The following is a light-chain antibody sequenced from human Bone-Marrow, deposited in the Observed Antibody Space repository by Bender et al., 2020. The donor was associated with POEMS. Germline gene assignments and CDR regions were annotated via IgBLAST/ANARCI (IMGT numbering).Light chain of an antibody. CDR2: TNN. V-gene: IGLV1-44*01. CDR1: GSNIGGYP. J-gene: IGLJ3*02. Sequence: QSVLTQPPSVSGTPGPRVTISCSGSGSNIGGYPVNWYQQLPGTAPRLLIYTNNERPSGVPDRFSGSKSGTSASLAITGLQSDDEASYFCVAWDASLNGWVFGGGTKLTVL. CDR3: VAWDASLNGWV.